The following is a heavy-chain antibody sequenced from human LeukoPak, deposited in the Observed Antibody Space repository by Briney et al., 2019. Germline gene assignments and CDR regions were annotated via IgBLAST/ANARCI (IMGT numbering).Heavy chain of an antibody. V-gene: IGHV3-66*01. J-gene: IGHJ3*02. Sequence: PGRSLRLSCAVSGFTVSSNYMSWVRQAPGKGREWVSVIYSGGSTYYANSVTGRFTISRDNSKNTLYLQMNSLSAEDTAVYYCARVPPHRLSVPYDAFYIWGQGTMVTVSS. CDR3: ARVPPHRLSVPYDAFYI. CDR2: IYSGGST. CDR1: GFTVSSNY.